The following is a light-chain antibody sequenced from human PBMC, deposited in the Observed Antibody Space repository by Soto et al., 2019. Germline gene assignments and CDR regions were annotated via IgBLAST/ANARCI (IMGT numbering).Light chain of an antibody. J-gene: IGKJ2*01. Sequence: DILMTQSPSSLSASVGDRVTITRRASQGISNYLAWYQQKPGKVPKLLIYAASTLQSGVPSRFSGSGSGTDFTLTISSLQPEDVATYYCQKYNSAPPDTFGQGTKLEIK. CDR2: AAS. V-gene: IGKV1-27*01. CDR1: QGISNY. CDR3: QKYNSAPPDT.